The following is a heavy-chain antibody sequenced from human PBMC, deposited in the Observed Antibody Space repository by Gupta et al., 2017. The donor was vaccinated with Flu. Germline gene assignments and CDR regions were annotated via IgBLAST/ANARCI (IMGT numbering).Heavy chain of an antibody. V-gene: IGHV4-59*01. J-gene: IGHJ5*02. D-gene: IGHD3-22*01. CDR2: IYYSGST. Sequence: YWSWIRQPPGKGLEWIGYIYYSGSTNYNPSLKSRVTISVDTSKNQFSLKLSSVTAADTAVYYCARDADYYDSSGYVWFDPWGQGTLVTVSS. CDR3: ARDADYYDSSGYVWFDP. CDR1: Y.